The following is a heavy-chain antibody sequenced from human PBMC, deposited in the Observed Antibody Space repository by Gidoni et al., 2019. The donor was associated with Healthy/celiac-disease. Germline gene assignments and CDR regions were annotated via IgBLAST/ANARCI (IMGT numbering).Heavy chain of an antibody. Sequence: QVQLQESGPGLVKPSEPLSLTCTVPGGSIRRYSWSSIRPPPGKGLEWIGYIYYSGRTNYNPPRKSRVTISVDTSKNQFSLKLSSVTAADTAVYYCARDKEGNFYDYVWGSYRYYYGMDVWGQGTTVTVSS. CDR3: ARDKEGNFYDYVWGSYRYYYGMDV. J-gene: IGHJ6*02. V-gene: IGHV4-59*01. CDR2: IYYSGRT. CDR1: GGSIRRYS. D-gene: IGHD3-16*02.